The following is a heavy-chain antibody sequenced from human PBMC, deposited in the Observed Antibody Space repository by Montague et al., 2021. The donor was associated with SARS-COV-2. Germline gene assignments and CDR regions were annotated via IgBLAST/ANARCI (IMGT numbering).Heavy chain of an antibody. J-gene: IGHJ4*02. CDR2: ISYDGSNK. CDR3: ARPRSGSYFSYFDY. CDR1: GFTFSSYA. Sequence: SLRLSCAASGFTFSSYAMHWVRQAPGKGLERVAVISYDGSNKYYADSVKGRFTISRDNSKNTLYLQMNSLRAEDTAVYYCARPRSGSYFSYFDYWGQGTLVTVSS. V-gene: IGHV3-30-3*01. D-gene: IGHD1-26*01.